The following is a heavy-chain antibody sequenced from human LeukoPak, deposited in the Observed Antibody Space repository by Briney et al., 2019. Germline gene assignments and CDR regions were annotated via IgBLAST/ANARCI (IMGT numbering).Heavy chain of an antibody. CDR2: ISGSGGST. Sequence: GGSLRLSCAASGFTFSGSAMHWVRQAPGKGLEWVSAISGSGGSTYYADSVKGRFTISRDNSRNTLYLQMNSLRAEDTAVYYCARDLPKTKNWANYYYYYGMDVWGQGTTVTVSS. CDR1: GFTFSGSA. J-gene: IGHJ6*02. V-gene: IGHV3-23*01. D-gene: IGHD7-27*01. CDR3: ARDLPKTKNWANYYYYYGMDV.